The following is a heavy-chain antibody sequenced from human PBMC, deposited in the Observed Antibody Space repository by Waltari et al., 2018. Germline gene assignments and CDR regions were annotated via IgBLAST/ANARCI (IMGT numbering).Heavy chain of an antibody. CDR1: GYTFTSYA. V-gene: IGHV7-4-1*02. CDR2: INTNTGNP. D-gene: IGHD4-17*01. J-gene: IGHJ6*02. CDR3: ASPGDYGGYYYYYGMDV. Sequence: QVQLVQSGSELKKPGASVKVSCKASGYTFTSYAMNWVRQAPGQGLGWMGWINTNTGNPTYAQCFTGRFVFSLDTSVSTAYLQISSLKAEDTAVYYCASPGDYGGYYYYYGMDVWGQGTTVTVSS.